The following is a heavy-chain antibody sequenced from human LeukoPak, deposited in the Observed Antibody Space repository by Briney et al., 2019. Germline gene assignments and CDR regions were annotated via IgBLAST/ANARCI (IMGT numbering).Heavy chain of an antibody. V-gene: IGHV4-59*01. J-gene: IGHJ4*02. Sequence: SETLSLTCTVSGGSISSYYWSWIRQPPGKGLEWIGYIYYSGSTNYNPSLKSRVTISVDTSKNQFSLKLSSVTAADTAVYYCAVTNMEQETADGTRAVDYWGQGTLVTVSS. CDR1: GGSISSYY. D-gene: IGHD6-13*01. CDR2: IYYSGST. CDR3: AVTNMEQETADGTRAVDY.